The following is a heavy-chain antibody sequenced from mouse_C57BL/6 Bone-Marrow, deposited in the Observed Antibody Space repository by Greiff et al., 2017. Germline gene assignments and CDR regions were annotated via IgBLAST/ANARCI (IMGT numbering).Heavy chain of an antibody. Sequence: EVKLQESGPGLAKPSQTLSLTCSVTGYSITSDYWNWIRKFPGNKLEYMGYISYSGSTYYNPSLKSRISITRDTSKNQYYLQLNSVTTEDTATYYCTRGCYGLYWYVDVWGTGTTGTGSS. CDR1: GYSITSDY. V-gene: IGHV3-8*01. CDR3: TRGCYGLYWYVDV. D-gene: IGHD1-1*02. CDR2: ISYSGST. J-gene: IGHJ1*03.